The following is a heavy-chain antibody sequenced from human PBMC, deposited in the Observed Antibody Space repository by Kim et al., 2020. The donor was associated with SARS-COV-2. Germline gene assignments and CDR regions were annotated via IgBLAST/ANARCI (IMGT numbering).Heavy chain of an antibody. CDR3: ARDSGAYYYGSGTPFDY. CDR2: TYYRSKWYN. J-gene: IGHJ4*02. V-gene: IGHV6-1*01. D-gene: IGHD3-10*01. CDR1: GDSVSSNSAA. Sequence: SQTLSLTCAISGDSVSSNSAAWNWIRQSPSRGLEWLGRTYYRSKWYNDYAVSVKSRITINPDTSKNQFSLQLNSVTPEDTAVYYCARDSGAYYYGSGTPFDYWGQGTLVTVSS.